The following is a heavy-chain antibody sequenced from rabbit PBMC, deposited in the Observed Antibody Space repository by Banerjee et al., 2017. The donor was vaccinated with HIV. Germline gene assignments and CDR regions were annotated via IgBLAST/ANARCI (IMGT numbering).Heavy chain of an antibody. CDR3: ARAYVDGSVGVWNL. CDR1: GFSFSNKYV. V-gene: IGHV1S45*01. J-gene: IGHJ4*01. D-gene: IGHD5-1*01. CDR2: IYAGSSGTT. Sequence: QEQLEESGGGLVKPEGSLTLTCKASGFSFSNKYVMCWVRQAPGKGLEWIACIYAGSSGTTEYASWAKGRFTISKTSSTTVTLQMTSLTVADTATYFCARAYVDGSVGVWNLWGPGTLVTVS.